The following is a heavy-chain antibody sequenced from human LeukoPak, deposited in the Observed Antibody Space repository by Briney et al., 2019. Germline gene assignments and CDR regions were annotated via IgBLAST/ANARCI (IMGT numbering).Heavy chain of an antibody. D-gene: IGHD1-1*01. CDR3: ARGPANWDDEVIDY. CDR2: INAANGDT. V-gene: IGHV1-3*01. CDR1: GYTFSRYA. Sequence: GASVKASCKASGYTFSRYAIHWVRLAPGQRPEWMAWINAANGDTKYSQKFQGRVTITKDTFASTAYMEMNSLRSEDTAVYYCARGPANWDDEVIDYWGQGTLVTVSS. J-gene: IGHJ4*02.